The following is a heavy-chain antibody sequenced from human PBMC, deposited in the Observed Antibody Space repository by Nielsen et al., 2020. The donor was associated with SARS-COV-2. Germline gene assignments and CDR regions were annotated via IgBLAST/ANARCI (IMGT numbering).Heavy chain of an antibody. J-gene: IGHJ5*02. D-gene: IGHD6-13*01. Sequence: SETLSLTCTVSGGSISSYYWSWIRQPPGKGLEWIGYIYYSGSTNYNPSLKSRVTISVDTSKNQFSLKLSSVTAADTAVYYCASTGYSSSWYGGNWFDPWGQGTLVTVSS. CDR2: IYYSGST. CDR3: ASTGYSSSWYGGNWFDP. V-gene: IGHV4-59*08. CDR1: GGSISSYY.